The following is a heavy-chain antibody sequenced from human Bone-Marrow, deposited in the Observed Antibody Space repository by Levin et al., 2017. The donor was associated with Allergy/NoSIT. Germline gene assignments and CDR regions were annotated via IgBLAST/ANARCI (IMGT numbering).Heavy chain of an antibody. CDR2: IFHSGYT. D-gene: IGHD4-23*01. CDR1: NAGSSTTYY. Sequence: SQTLSLTCTVSNAGSSTTYYWTWIRQPPGKGLEWIGYIFHSGYTKYHPSLKSRVTMSIDTSTRQFSLKLRSVTAADTAVYYCARGLGGTTGVDYWGQGTLVTVSS. J-gene: IGHJ4*02. CDR3: ARGLGGTTGVDY. V-gene: IGHV4-59*01.